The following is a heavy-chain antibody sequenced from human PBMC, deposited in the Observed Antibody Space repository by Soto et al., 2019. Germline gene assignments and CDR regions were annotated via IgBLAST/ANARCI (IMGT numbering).Heavy chain of an antibody. D-gene: IGHD3-16*01. CDR2: ISSSGSTI. J-gene: IGHJ4*02. CDR3: AGGGGGIIFDY. Sequence: QVQLVESGGGLVKPGGSLRLSCAASGFTFSDYYMSWIRQAPGKGLEWVSYISSSGSTIYYADSVKGRFTISRDNTKNSPYQQMNSLGAGGTAVYVGAGGGGGIIFDYRGQGTLVTVSS. V-gene: IGHV3-11*01. CDR1: GFTFSDYY.